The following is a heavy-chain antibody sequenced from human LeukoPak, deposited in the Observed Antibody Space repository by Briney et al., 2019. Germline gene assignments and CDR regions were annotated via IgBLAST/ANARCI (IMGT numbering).Heavy chain of an antibody. V-gene: IGHV4-39*01. Sequence: SETLSLTCTVAGSSISSSSYYLGWIRQPPGKGLEWIGSIYYSGSTYYNPSLKSRVTISVDTSKNQFSLKLSSVTAADTAVYYCATPLYSYGRFDYWGQGTLVTVSS. CDR2: IYYSGST. CDR1: GSSISSSSYY. J-gene: IGHJ4*02. CDR3: ATPLYSYGRFDY. D-gene: IGHD5-18*01.